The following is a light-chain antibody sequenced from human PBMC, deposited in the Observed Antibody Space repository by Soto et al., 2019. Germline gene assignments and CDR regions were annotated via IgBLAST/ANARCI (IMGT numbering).Light chain of an antibody. Sequence: QSVLSQPPSLSAAPGQKVTISCYGSNSNIENNFVSWFRQFPGAAPDLLIFDNSNRPSGIPDRFSGSKSGSSATLAISGLQAGDEAHYYCGTWDSSLSAVVFGTATKVTVL. CDR1: NSNIENNF. CDR2: DNS. J-gene: IGLJ1*01. CDR3: GTWDSSLSAVV. V-gene: IGLV1-51*01.